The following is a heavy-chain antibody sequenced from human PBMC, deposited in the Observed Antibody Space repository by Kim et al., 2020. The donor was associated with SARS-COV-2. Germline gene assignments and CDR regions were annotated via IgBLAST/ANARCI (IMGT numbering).Heavy chain of an antibody. Sequence: ASVKVSCKFSGYTLTELSMHWVRQAPGKGLEWMGGFDPEDGETIYAQKFQGRVTMTEDTSTDTAYMELSSLRSEDTAVYYCATAAVAGTLSWFDPWGQGTLVTVSS. J-gene: IGHJ5*02. CDR1: GYTLTELS. CDR2: FDPEDGET. V-gene: IGHV1-24*01. D-gene: IGHD6-19*01. CDR3: ATAAVAGTLSWFDP.